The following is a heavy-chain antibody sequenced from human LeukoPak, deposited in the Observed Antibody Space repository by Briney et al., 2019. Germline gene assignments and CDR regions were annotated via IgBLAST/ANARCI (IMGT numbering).Heavy chain of an antibody. J-gene: IGHJ2*01. CDR2: MNPNSGNT. Sequence: GASVKVSCKASGYTFTSYDINWVRQATGQGLEWMGWMNPNSGNTDYAQKFQGRVIMTRNTSISTAYMELSRLRSEDTAVYYCARAPTLEVVLWFFDLWGRGTLVTVSS. CDR3: ARAPTLEVVLWFFDL. CDR1: GYTFTSYD. V-gene: IGHV1-8*01. D-gene: IGHD3-22*01.